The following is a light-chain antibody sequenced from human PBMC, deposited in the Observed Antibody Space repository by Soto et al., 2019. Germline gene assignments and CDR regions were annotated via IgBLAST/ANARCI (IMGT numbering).Light chain of an antibody. CDR1: ESVSSSY. V-gene: IGKV3-20*01. CDR3: QQYGSSPWT. Sequence: EIVLTQSPGTLSLSPGERATLSCRASESVSSSYLAWYQQKPGQAPRLLIYGASSSVTGIPDRFRGSGSGTDFTLTIRRLEPEDLAVYYCQQYGSSPWTFGQGTKVEIK. CDR2: GAS. J-gene: IGKJ1*01.